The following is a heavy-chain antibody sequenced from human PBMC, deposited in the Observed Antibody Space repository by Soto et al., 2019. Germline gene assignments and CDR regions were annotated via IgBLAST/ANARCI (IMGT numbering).Heavy chain of an antibody. V-gene: IGHV5-51*01. CDR2: IYPGDAET. CDR1: GYTFTSYW. CDR3: ARWVATSAVGLYDMDV. Sequence: GEALKISCKGSGYTFTSYWIVLVRQMPVKGLEGMGIIYPGDAETRDSPSFQGQVTRAADKSISTAYLQWSSLKASDTAMYYCARWVATSAVGLYDMDVWGQGTTVTVS. D-gene: IGHD5-12*01. J-gene: IGHJ6*02.